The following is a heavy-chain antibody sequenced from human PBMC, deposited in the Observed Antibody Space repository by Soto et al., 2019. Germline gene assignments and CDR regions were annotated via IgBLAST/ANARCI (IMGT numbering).Heavy chain of an antibody. CDR1: GFTFSNYD. CDR3: AKHSGDWTYFHS. D-gene: IGHD2-21*02. V-gene: IGHV3-23*01. CDR2: LSGSGGVT. Sequence: EVQLLESGGGLVQPGGSLRLSCAASGFTFSNYDVSWVRQAPGKGLEWVSNLSGSGGVTYYTDSWKGRFTISRDNSKDTLSLQMNSLRAEDTAVDYCAKHSGDWTYFHSWGQGILVTFSS. J-gene: IGHJ4*02.